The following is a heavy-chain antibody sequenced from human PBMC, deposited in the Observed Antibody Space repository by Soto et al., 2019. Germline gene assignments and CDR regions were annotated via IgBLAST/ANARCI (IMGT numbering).Heavy chain of an antibody. Sequence: SETLSLTCTVSGGSISSSSYYWGWIRQPPGKGLERIGSIYYSGSTYYNPSLKSRVTISVDTSKSQFSLKLSSVTAADTAVYYCTCIFSGGYGYGFYYYGMDVWGQGTTVT. J-gene: IGHJ6*02. D-gene: IGHD5-18*01. CDR1: GGSISSSSYY. CDR2: IYYSGST. V-gene: IGHV4-39*01. CDR3: TCIFSGGYGYGFYYYGMDV.